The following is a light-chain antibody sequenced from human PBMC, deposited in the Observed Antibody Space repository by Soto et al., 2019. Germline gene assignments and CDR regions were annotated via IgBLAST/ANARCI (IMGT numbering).Light chain of an antibody. J-gene: IGKJ1*01. CDR3: QQRSNWPT. CDR1: QSVSSY. CDR2: DAS. Sequence: ETVMTQSPATLSVSPGERATLSCRASQSVSSYLAWYQQKPCQAPRLLIYDASNRATGIPARFSGSGSGTDFTLTISSLAPEDFAVYYCQQRSNWPTFGQGTKVEIK. V-gene: IGKV3-11*01.